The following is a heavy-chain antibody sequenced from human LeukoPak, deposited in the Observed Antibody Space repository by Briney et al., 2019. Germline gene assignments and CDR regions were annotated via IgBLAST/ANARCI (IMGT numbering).Heavy chain of an antibody. CDR3: ARDNYCDRHALDY. CDR2: IYSGGST. CDR1: GFTVSSNY. J-gene: IGHJ4*02. V-gene: IGHV3-53*01. D-gene: IGHD4-17*01. Sequence: GGSLRLSCAASGFTVSSNYMSWVRQAPGKGLEWVSVIYSGGSTYYADSVKGRFTISRDNSKDTLYLQMNSLRAEDTAVYYCARDNYCDRHALDYWGQGTLVTVSS.